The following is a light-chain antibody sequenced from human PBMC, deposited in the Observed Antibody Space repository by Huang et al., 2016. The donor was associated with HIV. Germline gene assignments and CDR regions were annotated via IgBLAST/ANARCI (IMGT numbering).Light chain of an antibody. CDR2: KAS. J-gene: IGKJ1*01. Sequence: DIQMTQSPSALSASVGDRVPITCRASQSIGTWFAWYQQKPGKPPKLLIYKASTLQGGVPSRFGGGGSGTEFTLTISSLQPDDFATYFCQQYNSYSGKFGQGTKVE. CDR1: QSIGTW. V-gene: IGKV1-5*03. CDR3: QQYNSYSGK.